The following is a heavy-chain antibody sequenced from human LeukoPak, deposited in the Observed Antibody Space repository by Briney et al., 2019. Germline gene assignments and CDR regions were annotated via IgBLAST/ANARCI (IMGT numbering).Heavy chain of an antibody. D-gene: IGHD3-22*01. CDR1: GFTFSSYS. Sequence: PGGSLRLSWAASGFTFSSYSANWVRHDPGKGMDWVSSISSNSSYIYYADSVKGRFTISRDNAKNSLYLQMNSLRAEDTAVYYCASPDRGDSSGYSNDYWGQGTLVTVSS. CDR2: ISSNSSYI. CDR3: ASPDRGDSSGYSNDY. J-gene: IGHJ4*02. V-gene: IGHV3-21*01.